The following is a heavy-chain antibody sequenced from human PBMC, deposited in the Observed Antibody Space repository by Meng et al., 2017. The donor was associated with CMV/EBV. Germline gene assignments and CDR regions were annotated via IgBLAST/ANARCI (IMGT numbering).Heavy chain of an antibody. CDR1: SSYA. CDR3: AKDLGYCSGGSCYGQYYFDY. V-gene: IGHV3-23*01. Sequence: SSYAMSWVRKAPGKGLEWVSAISGSGGSTYYADSVKGRFTISRDNSKNTLYLQMNSLRAEDTAVYYCAKDLGYCSGGSCYGQYYFDYWGQGTLVTVSS. J-gene: IGHJ4*02. CDR2: ISGSGGST. D-gene: IGHD2-15*01.